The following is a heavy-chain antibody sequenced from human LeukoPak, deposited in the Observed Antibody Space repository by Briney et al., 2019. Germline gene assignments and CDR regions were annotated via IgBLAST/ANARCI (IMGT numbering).Heavy chain of an antibody. D-gene: IGHD5-18*01. CDR2: VSNSGGTT. Sequence: GGSLRLFCAVSGFSFRNYAMSWVRQAPGKGLEWVSAVSNSGGTTYYADSVKGRFTISRDNSKNTLYLQMNGLRVEDTAVYYCAKDGDRYGQVDPFDYWGQGTLVTVSS. J-gene: IGHJ4*02. V-gene: IGHV3-23*01. CDR1: GFSFRNYA. CDR3: AKDGDRYGQVDPFDY.